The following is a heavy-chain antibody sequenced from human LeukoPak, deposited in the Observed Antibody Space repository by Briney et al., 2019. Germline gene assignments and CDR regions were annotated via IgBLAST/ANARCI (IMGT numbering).Heavy chain of an antibody. D-gene: IGHD3-9*01. J-gene: IGHJ3*02. CDR1: GGSISSYY. Sequence: SETLSLTCTVSGGSISSYYWSWIRQPPGKGLEWIGYIYYSGSTNYNPSLKSRVTISLDTSKNQFSLKLSSVTAADTAVYYCARAGGASMGYFDWPYAFDIWGQGTMVAVSS. CDR3: ARAGGASMGYFDWPYAFDI. V-gene: IGHV4-59*01. CDR2: IYYSGST.